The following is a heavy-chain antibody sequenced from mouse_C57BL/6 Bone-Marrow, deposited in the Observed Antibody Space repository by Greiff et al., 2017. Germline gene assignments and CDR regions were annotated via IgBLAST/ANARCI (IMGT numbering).Heavy chain of an antibody. CDR1: GYTFTSYW. CDR3: TSYYGSSYVWFAY. CDR2: IYPGNSDT. J-gene: IGHJ3*01. Sequence: LQQSGTVLARPGASVKMSCKTSGYTFTSYWMHWVKQRPGQGLEWIGAIYPGNSDTSYNQKFKGQAKLTAVTSASTAYMELSSLTNEDSAVYYCTSYYGSSYVWFAYWGQGTLVTVSA. D-gene: IGHD1-1*01. V-gene: IGHV1-5*01.